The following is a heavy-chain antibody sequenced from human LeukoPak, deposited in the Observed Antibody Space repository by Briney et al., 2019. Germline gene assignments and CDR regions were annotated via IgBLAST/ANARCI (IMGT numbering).Heavy chain of an antibody. CDR3: AKEGSTTFREDFDC. J-gene: IGHJ4*02. CDR1: GFTFSSYG. D-gene: IGHD3-16*01. CDR2: ASSDGDTT. V-gene: IGHV3-30*02. Sequence: GGSLRLSCAASGFTFSSYGMHWVRQAPGKGLEWVAVASSDGDTTYYADSVKGRFTISKDNSRNTLYLQMNSLRGGDTAVYYCAKEGSTTFREDFDCWGQGTLVTVSS.